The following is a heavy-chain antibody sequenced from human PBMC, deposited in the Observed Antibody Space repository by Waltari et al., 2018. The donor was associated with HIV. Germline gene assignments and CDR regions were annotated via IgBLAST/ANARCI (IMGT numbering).Heavy chain of an antibody. CDR1: GFTFDDYA. Sequence: EVQLVESGGGLVQPGRSLRLSCAASGFTFDDYAMHWVRQAPGKGLAWVSGISWNSGSIGYADSVKGRFTISRDNAKNSLYLQMNSLRAEDTALYYCAKESHYDYVWGSYRYGYFDYWGQGTLVTVSS. CDR2: ISWNSGSI. V-gene: IGHV3-9*01. J-gene: IGHJ4*02. CDR3: AKESHYDYVWGSYRYGYFDY. D-gene: IGHD3-16*02.